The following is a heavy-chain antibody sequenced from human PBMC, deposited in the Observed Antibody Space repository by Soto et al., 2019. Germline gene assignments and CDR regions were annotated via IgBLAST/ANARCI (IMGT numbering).Heavy chain of an antibody. CDR3: AKDWAPPRLPYYYYYMDV. CDR2: ISGSGGST. D-gene: IGHD3-16*01. J-gene: IGHJ6*03. CDR1: GFTFSSYA. V-gene: IGHV3-23*01. Sequence: GGSLRLSCAASGFTFSSYAMSWVRQAPGKGLEWVSAISGSGGSTYYADSVKGRFTISRDNSKNTLYLQMNSLRAEDTAVYYCAKDWAPPRLPYYYYYMDVWGKGTTVTVSS.